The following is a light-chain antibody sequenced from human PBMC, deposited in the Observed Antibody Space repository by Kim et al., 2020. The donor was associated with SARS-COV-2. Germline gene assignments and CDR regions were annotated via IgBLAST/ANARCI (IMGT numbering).Light chain of an antibody. Sequence: DIQLTQSPSFLSASVGDRVTITCRARQGISSYLAWYQQKPGEAPKLLIYAASTLRSGVPSRFSGSGSGTEFTLTISSLQPEDFATYFCQHLKDVPPMYTFGQGTKLEI. V-gene: IGKV1-9*01. J-gene: IGKJ2*01. CDR3: QHLKDVPPMYT. CDR1: QGISSY. CDR2: AAS.